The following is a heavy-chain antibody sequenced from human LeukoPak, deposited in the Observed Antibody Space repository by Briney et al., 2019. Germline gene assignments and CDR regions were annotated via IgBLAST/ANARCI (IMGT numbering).Heavy chain of an antibody. J-gene: IGHJ5*02. V-gene: IGHV1-69*06. CDR2: IIPIFGTA. Sequence: GSSVKVSCKASGGTFISYAISWVRQAPGQGLEWMGGIIPIFGTANYAQKFQGRVTITADKSTSTAYMELSSLRSEDTAVYYCARDHSRGPYNWFDPWGQGTLVTVSS. CDR3: ARDHSRGPYNWFDP. D-gene: IGHD5-18*01. CDR1: GGTFISYA.